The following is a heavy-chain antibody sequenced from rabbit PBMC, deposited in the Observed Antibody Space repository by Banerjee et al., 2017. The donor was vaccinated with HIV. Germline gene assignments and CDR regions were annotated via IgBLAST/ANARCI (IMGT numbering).Heavy chain of an antibody. D-gene: IGHD1-1*01. CDR3: ARGADNNWYIPYFNL. CDR1: GFSFSCNYY. CDR2: VGAGSGDMT. Sequence: QEQLEESGGGLVKPEGSLTLTCTASGFSFSCNYYICWVRQAPGKGLEWIACVGAGSGDMTYYASWAKGRFTISKTSSTTVTLQMTSLTAADTATYFCARGADNNWYIPYFNLWGPGTLVTVS. J-gene: IGHJ4*01. V-gene: IGHV1S45*01.